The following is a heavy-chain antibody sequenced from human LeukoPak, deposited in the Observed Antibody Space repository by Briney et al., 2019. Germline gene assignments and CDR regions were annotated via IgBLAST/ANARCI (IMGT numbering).Heavy chain of an antibody. CDR1: GGSISSSSYY. Sequence: SETLSLTCTVSGGSISSSSYYWGWIRQPPGKGLEWIRSIYYSGSTYYNPSLKSRVTISVDTSKNQFSLKLSSVTAADTAVYYCARRALGGSRGAFDPWGRGTLVTVSS. CDR2: IYYSGST. J-gene: IGHJ5*02. D-gene: IGHD5-12*01. CDR3: ARRALGGSRGAFDP. V-gene: IGHV4-39*01.